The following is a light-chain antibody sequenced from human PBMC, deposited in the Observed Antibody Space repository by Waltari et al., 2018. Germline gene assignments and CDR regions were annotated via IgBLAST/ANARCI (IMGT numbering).Light chain of an antibody. CDR2: EGS. J-gene: IGLJ1*01. Sequence: QSALTQPASVSGSPGQSITISCTGTSIDVGRYNLVSWYQQHPGKDPKLMIYEGSKRPSGVSNRFSGSKSCNTASLTISGLQAEDEADYYCCSYAGSSTPYVFGTGTKVTVL. V-gene: IGLV2-23*01. CDR3: CSYAGSSTPYV. CDR1: SIDVGRYNL.